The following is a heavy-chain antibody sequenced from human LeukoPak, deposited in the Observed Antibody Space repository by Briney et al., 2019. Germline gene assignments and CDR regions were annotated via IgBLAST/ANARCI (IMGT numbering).Heavy chain of an antibody. CDR2: IYPGDSDT. Sequence: GEYLSIYCKGSGYSFTSYWIGWVRQMPGKGLEWMGIIYPGDSDTRYSPSFQGQVTISADKSISTAYLQWSSLKASDTAMYYCARHDSQNIAARYWGQGTLVTVSS. J-gene: IGHJ4*02. CDR3: ARHDSQNIAARY. V-gene: IGHV5-51*01. CDR1: GYSFTSYW. D-gene: IGHD6-13*01.